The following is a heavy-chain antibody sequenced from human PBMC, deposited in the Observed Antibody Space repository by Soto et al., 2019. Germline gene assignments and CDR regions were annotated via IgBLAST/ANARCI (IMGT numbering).Heavy chain of an antibody. D-gene: IGHD3-3*01. CDR2: IYYSGST. CDR3: ARAKSFWSGYHTNPHDAFDI. J-gene: IGHJ3*02. V-gene: IGHV4-59*01. CDR1: GGSISSYY. Sequence: SETLSLTCTVSGGSISSYYWSWIRQPPGKGLEWIGYIYYSGSTNYNPSLKSRVTISVDTSKNQFSLKLSSVTAADTAVYYCARAKSFWSGYHTNPHDAFDIWGQGTMVTVSS.